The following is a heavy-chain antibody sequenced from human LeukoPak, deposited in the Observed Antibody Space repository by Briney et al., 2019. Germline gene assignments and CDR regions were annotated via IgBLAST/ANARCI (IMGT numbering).Heavy chain of an antibody. D-gene: IGHD2-2*01. CDR2: INHSGST. CDR3: ARRGHCSSTSCYWRGPFDY. Sequence: KPSETLSLTCAVYGGSFSGYYWSWIRQPPGKGLEWIGEINHSGSTNYNPSLKSRVTISVDTSKNQFSLKLSSVTAADTAVYYCARRGHCSSTSCYWRGPFDYWGQGTLVTVSS. J-gene: IGHJ4*02. V-gene: IGHV4-34*01. CDR1: GGSFSGYY.